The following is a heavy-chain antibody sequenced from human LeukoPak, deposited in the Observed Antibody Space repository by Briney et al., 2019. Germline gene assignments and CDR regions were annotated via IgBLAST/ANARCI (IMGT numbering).Heavy chain of an antibody. J-gene: IGHJ4*02. CDR3: ARDLLGLALAY. Sequence: SETLSLTCTVSGGSISSYYWSWIRQPPGKGLEWIGYIYYSGSTNYNPSLKSRVTISVDTSKNQFSLKLSSVTAADTAVYYCARDLLGLALAYWGQGTLVTVSS. CDR1: GGSISSYY. D-gene: IGHD3/OR15-3a*01. CDR2: IYYSGST. V-gene: IGHV4-59*01.